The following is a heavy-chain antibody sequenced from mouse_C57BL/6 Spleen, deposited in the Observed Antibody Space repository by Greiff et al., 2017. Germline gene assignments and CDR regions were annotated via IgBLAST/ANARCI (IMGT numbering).Heavy chain of an antibody. D-gene: IGHD1-1*01. V-gene: IGHV1-50*01. CDR3: ARPPPGYGSSYWYFDV. Sequence: QVQLQQPGAELVKPGASVKLSCKASGYTFTSYWMQWVKQRPGQGLEWIGEIDPSDSYTNYNQKFKGKATLTVDTSSSTAYMQLSSLTSEDAAVYYCARPPPGYGSSYWYFDVWGTGTTVTVSS. J-gene: IGHJ1*03. CDR1: GYTFTSYW. CDR2: IDPSDSYT.